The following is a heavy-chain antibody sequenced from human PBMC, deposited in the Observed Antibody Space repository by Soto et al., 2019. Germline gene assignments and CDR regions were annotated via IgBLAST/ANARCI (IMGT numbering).Heavy chain of an antibody. J-gene: IGHJ4*02. CDR1: GFTFNTYG. CDR3: ARDLGQGNGPFDY. Sequence: GGSLRLSCAASGFTFNTYGMHWVRQAPGKGLEWVAVIWHDGGKKYYADSAKGRFTISRDNSKNTLFLQMNSLRAEDTAVYYCARDLGQGNGPFDYWGQGTLVTVSS. V-gene: IGHV3-33*02. D-gene: IGHD1-26*01. CDR2: IWHDGGKK.